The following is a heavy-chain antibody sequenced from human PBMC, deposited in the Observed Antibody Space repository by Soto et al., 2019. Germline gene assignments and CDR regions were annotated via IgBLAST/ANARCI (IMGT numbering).Heavy chain of an antibody. V-gene: IGHV3-33*01. CDR2: IWYDGSNK. Sequence: QVQLVESGGGVVQPGRSLRLSCAASGFTFSSYGMHWVRQAPGKGLEWVAVIWYDGSNKYYADSVKGRFTISRDNSKNTLYLQMNSLRAEDTAVYYCAREGSGWKHDYWGQGTLVPVSS. CDR3: AREGSGWKHDY. D-gene: IGHD6-19*01. J-gene: IGHJ4*02. CDR1: GFTFSSYG.